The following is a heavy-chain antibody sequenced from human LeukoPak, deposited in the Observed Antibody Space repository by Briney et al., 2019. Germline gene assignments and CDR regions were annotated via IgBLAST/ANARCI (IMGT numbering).Heavy chain of an antibody. D-gene: IGHD2-21*02. CDR2: TSASGGNT. CDR1: GYTFSSYA. CDR3: ARCGGDCSQHYFDY. V-gene: IGHV3-23*01. J-gene: IGHJ4*02. Sequence: GGSLRLSCAASGYTFSSYAMGWVRHTPGEGLECVSATSASGGNTDYADSVKGRFTISRDNSKNTLYLQINSLRAEDTAVYYCARCGGDCSQHYFDYWGQGTLVTVSA.